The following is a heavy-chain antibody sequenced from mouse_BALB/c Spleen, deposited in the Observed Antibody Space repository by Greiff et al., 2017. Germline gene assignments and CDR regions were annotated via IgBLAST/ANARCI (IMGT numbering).Heavy chain of an antibody. D-gene: IGHD4-1*01. CDR2: IDPANGNT. V-gene: IGHV14-3*02. CDR1: GFNIKDTY. CDR3: ARGLTGRGYFDV. Sequence: VQLKQSGAELVKPGASVKLSCTASGFNIKDTYMHWVKQRPEQGLEWIGRIDPANGNTKYDPKFQGKATITADTSSNTAYLQLSSLTSEDTAVYYCARGLTGRGYFDVWGAGTTVTVSS. J-gene: IGHJ1*01.